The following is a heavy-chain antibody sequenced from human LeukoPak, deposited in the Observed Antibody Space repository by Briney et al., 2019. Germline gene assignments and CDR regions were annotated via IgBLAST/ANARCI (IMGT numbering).Heavy chain of an antibody. CDR1: GGTFSSYA. CDR3: ARGSYYGSGNPATHYGMDV. V-gene: IGHV1-69*13. Sequence: SVKVSCKASGGTFSSYAISWVRQAPGQGLEWMGGIIPIFGTANYAQKFQGRVTITADESTSTAYMELSSLRSEDTAVYYCARGSYYGSGNPATHYGMDVWGKGTTVNGFS. D-gene: IGHD3-10*01. CDR2: IIPIFGTA. J-gene: IGHJ6*04.